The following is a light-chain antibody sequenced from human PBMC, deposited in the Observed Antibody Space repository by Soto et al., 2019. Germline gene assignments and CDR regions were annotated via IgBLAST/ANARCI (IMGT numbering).Light chain of an antibody. CDR3: MQALQTPPT. CDR1: QSLLHRNGYNY. Sequence: DIVMTQSPLSLPVTPGEPASISCRSSQSLLHRNGYNYLDWYLQKPGQSPQLLIYLGSNRASGVPDRFSVSGSGTDFTLKISRVEAEDVWVYYCMQALQTPPTFGQGTKLEIK. J-gene: IGKJ2*01. V-gene: IGKV2-28*01. CDR2: LGS.